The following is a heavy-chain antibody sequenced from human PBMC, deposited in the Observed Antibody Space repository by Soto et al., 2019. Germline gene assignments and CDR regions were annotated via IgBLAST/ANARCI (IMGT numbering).Heavy chain of an antibody. CDR1: GFSFSSYG. Sequence: QVQLVESGGGVVQPGRSLRLSCAACGFSFSSYGMHWIRQAPGKGLEWVAVISYDGSNKYYADSVKGRFTISRDNSKNTLYLQMNSLRAEDTAVYYCAKAGYRGMDVWGQGTTVTVSS. V-gene: IGHV3-30*18. CDR2: ISYDGSNK. D-gene: IGHD6-13*01. CDR3: AKAGYRGMDV. J-gene: IGHJ6*02.